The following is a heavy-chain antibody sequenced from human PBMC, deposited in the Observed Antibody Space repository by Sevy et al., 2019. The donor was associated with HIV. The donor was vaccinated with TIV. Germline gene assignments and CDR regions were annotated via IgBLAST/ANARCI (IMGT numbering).Heavy chain of an antibody. D-gene: IGHD6-19*01. CDR1: GYTFTSYG. J-gene: IGHJ4*02. CDR2: ISAYNGYT. V-gene: IGHV1-18*01. CDR3: ARADEVIAVAGKEGFDY. Sequence: ASVKVSCKASGYTFTSYGFNWVRQAPGQGLEWMGWISAYNGYTNYAQNLQGRVTMTTDTSTSTAYMELRSLRSDDTAVYYCARADEVIAVAGKEGFDYWGQGTLVTVSS.